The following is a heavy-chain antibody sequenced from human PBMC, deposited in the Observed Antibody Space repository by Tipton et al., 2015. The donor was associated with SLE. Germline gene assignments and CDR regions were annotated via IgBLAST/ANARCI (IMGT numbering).Heavy chain of an antibody. V-gene: IGHV3-30*02. CDR1: GFTFSSYG. J-gene: IGHJ6*02. D-gene: IGHD5-18*01. Sequence: SLRLSCSGSGFTFSSYGMHWVRPAPGKGLEWVAFIRYDGSNKYYADSVKGRFTISRDNSKNTLYYCAKDRTAMVYYYYGMDVWGQGTTVTVSS. CDR3: DV. CDR2: IRYDGSNK.